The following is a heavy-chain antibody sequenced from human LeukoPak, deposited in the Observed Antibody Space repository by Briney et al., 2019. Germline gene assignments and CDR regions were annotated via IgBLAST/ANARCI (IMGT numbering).Heavy chain of an antibody. CDR2: ISSSSYYI. V-gene: IGHV3-21*01. D-gene: IGHD6-13*01. CDR3: ARDIATAGHSAFDY. CDR1: GFTFSSYT. J-gene: IGHJ4*02. Sequence: PGGSLRLSCAASGFTFSSYTMNWVRQAPGKGLEWVSSISSSSYYIYYADSVKGRFTISRDNAKNSLFLQMNSLRAEDTAVYYCARDIATAGHSAFDYWGQGTLVTVSS.